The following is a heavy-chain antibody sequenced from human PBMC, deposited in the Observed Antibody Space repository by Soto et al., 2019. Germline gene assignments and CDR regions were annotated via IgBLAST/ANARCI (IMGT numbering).Heavy chain of an antibody. Sequence: VASVKVSCKASGYTFTSYYMHWVRQAPGQGLEWMGIINPSGGSTSYAQKFQGRVTMTRDTSTSTVYMELSSLRSEDTAVYYCARSIDYYDSSGYDWFDPWGQGTLVTVSS. CDR1: GYTFTSYY. D-gene: IGHD3-22*01. J-gene: IGHJ5*02. V-gene: IGHV1-46*01. CDR2: INPSGGST. CDR3: ARSIDYYDSSGYDWFDP.